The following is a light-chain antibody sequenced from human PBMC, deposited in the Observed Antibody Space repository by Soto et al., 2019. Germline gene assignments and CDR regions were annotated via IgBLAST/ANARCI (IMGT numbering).Light chain of an antibody. V-gene: IGKV3-20*01. Sequence: EIVLTQSPGTLSLSPGERATLSCRASQSVSSSYLAWYQHKPGQAPRLLIYGVSSRATGIQDRFSGSGSGTHFTLTISRQEPEDFAVYYCHQFGTSPKTFGQGTKVESK. CDR2: GVS. CDR1: QSVSSSY. J-gene: IGKJ1*01. CDR3: HQFGTSPKT.